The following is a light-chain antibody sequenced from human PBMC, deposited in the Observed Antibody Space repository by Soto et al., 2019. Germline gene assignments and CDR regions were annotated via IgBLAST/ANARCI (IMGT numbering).Light chain of an antibody. J-gene: IGKJ1*01. CDR3: QQFWT. CDR2: AAS. CDR1: QRINNY. Sequence: DIQITQSPSTLSGSVGDRVTITCRASQRINNYLNWYQQKPGKAPNLLIYAASSLESGVPSRFSGSGSGTEFTLTISSLQHDDFATYYCQQFWTFGQGTKVDIK. V-gene: IGKV1-5*01.